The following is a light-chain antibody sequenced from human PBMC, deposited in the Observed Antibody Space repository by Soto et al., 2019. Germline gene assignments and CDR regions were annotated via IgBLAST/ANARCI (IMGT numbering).Light chain of an antibody. CDR2: DVS. Sequence: QSALTQPASVSGSPGQSITISCTGTSSDVGGYNYVSWYQQHPGKAPKLMIYDVSNRPSGVSSRFSGSKSGNTASLTISGLQAVDEADYYCSSYTSSIQFGGGTKLTVL. CDR1: SSDVGGYNY. J-gene: IGLJ2*01. CDR3: SSYTSSIQ. V-gene: IGLV2-14*03.